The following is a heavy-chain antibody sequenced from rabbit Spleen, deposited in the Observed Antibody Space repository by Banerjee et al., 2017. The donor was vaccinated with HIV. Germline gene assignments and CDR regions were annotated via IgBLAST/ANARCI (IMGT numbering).Heavy chain of an antibody. Sequence: QEQLTETGGDLVQPGGSLTLSCKASGFSFSTVYWIYWVRQAPGKGLEWIGTIFAGSTGTTDYARWAKGRFTISKTSSTTVTLQMTSLTAADTATYFCARDFDFWGPGTLVTVS. CDR1: GFSFSTVYW. CDR2: IFAGSTGTT. J-gene: IGHJ4*01. CDR3: ARDFDF. V-gene: IGHV1S45*01.